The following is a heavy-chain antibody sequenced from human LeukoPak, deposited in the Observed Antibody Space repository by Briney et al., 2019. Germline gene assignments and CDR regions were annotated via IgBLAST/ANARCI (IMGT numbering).Heavy chain of an antibody. Sequence: ASVKVSCKASGYTFTGYYMHWVRQAPGQGLEWMGWINPNSGGTNYAQKFQGWVTMTRDTSISTAYMELSRLRSDDTAVYYCAKAPGPYSSGGIDYWGQGTLVTVSS. CDR3: AKAPGPYSSGGIDY. D-gene: IGHD6-19*01. V-gene: IGHV1-2*04. CDR2: INPNSGGT. CDR1: GYTFTGYY. J-gene: IGHJ4*02.